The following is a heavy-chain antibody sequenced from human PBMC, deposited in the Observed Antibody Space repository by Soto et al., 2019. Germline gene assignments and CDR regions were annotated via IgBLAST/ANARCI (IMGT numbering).Heavy chain of an antibody. J-gene: IGHJ4*01. D-gene: IGHD1-26*01. CDR2: ISGRATDT. Sequence: GGSLRLSCAASGFTFSDYYMSWIRQAPGKGLEWISYISGRATDTRYADSVKGRFTISRDNVNKSVFLQMNSLTAEDAAVYYCARVRVGATYYFDNWGQGTLVTVSS. CDR3: ARVRVGATYYFDN. CDR1: GFTFSDYY. V-gene: IGHV3-11*06.